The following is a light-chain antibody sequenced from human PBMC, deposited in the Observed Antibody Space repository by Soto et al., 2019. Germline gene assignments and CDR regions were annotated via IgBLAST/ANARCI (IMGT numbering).Light chain of an antibody. CDR2: DAS. Sequence: EIVLTQSPATLALSTGERSTLSCRASQSVSSYLAWYQQKPGHAPRLLIYDASNRATGIPARFSGSGSGTYFTLTISGLEPEDFAVYYGQKRSNLHPITFGGGIKVEIK. J-gene: IGKJ4*01. CDR3: QKRSNLHPIT. CDR1: QSVSSY. V-gene: IGKV3-11*01.